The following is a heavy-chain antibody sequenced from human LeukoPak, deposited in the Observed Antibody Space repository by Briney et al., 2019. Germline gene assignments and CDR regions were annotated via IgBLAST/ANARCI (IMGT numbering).Heavy chain of an antibody. CDR3: AKDAPLPIFGVFTATYDAFDI. J-gene: IGHJ3*02. Sequence: PGGSLRLSCAASGFTFSSYPMSWFRQAPGKGLEWVSAFSGSGGSTYYADSVKGRFTISRDNSKNTLYLQMNSLRAEDTAVYYCAKDAPLPIFGVFTATYDAFDIWGQGTMVTVSS. V-gene: IGHV3-23*01. CDR1: GFTFSSYP. D-gene: IGHD3-3*01. CDR2: FSGSGGST.